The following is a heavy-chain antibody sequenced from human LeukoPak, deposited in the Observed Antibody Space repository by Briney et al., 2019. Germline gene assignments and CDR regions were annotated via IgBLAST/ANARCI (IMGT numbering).Heavy chain of an antibody. V-gene: IGHV4-34*01. CDR2: INHSGST. D-gene: IGHD2-15*01. Sequence: SETLSFTCAVYGGSFSGYYWSWIRQPPGKGLEWIGEINHSGSTNYNPSLKSRVTISVDTSKNQFSLKLSSVTAADTAVYYCARAWSCSGGSCYGALGYWGQGTLVTVSS. CDR1: GGSFSGYY. CDR3: ARAWSCSGGSCYGALGY. J-gene: IGHJ4*02.